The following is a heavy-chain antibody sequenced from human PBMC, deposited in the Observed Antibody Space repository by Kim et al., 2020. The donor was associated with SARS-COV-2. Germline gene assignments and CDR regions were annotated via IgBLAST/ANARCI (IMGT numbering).Heavy chain of an antibody. V-gene: IGHV1-3*01. CDR1: GYTFTDYF. J-gene: IGHJ4*02. CDR2: INGGDGGT. D-gene: IGHD2-21*01. Sequence: ASVKVSCKASGYTFTDYFIHWVRQAPGQGLECMGWINGGDGGTRYSQKFQGRVTFTRDTSATTAYMELSSLRSEDTAVYYCARGSKSGYIPHWGRGTLVTVSS. CDR3: ARGSKSGYIPH.